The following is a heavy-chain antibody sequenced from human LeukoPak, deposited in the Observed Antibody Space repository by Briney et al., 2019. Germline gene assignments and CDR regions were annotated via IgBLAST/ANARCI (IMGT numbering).Heavy chain of an antibody. CDR1: GFTFSDYY. CDR3: AVVGNAFDV. V-gene: IGHV3-11*04. J-gene: IGHJ3*01. Sequence: GGSLRLSCAASGFTFSDYYMSWIRQAPGKGLEWVSYISTSGSTKYYADSVKGRFTISWDNAKNSLYLQMNTVRAEDTAVYYCAVVGNAFDVWGQGTMVTVSS. CDR2: ISTSGSTK. D-gene: IGHD1-26*01.